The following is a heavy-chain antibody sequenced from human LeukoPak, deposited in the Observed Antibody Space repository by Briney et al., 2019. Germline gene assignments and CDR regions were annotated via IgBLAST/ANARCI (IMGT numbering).Heavy chain of an antibody. J-gene: IGHJ4*02. D-gene: IGHD3-22*01. CDR3: ARSTSHNYYDRSGYRYYFDY. Sequence: AETLSLTCTVSGGSISSSSYYWGWIRQPPGKGLDWIGSMYYSGSTYYNPSLKSRVTISVDTSKNQFSLKLSSVTAADTAVYYCARSTSHNYYDRSGYRYYFDYWGQGTLVTVSS. CDR2: MYYSGST. V-gene: IGHV4-39*07. CDR1: GGSISSSSYY.